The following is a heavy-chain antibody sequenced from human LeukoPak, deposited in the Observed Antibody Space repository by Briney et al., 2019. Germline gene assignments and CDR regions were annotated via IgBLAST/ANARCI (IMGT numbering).Heavy chain of an antibody. CDR1: GYY. D-gene: IGHD6-13*01. CDR3: ARGKLAAAPDTIWYFDL. V-gene: IGHV1-2*02. J-gene: IGHJ2*01. Sequence: ASVKVSCKASGYYMHWVRQAPGQGLEWMGWIHPNSGGTNYAQKCQGRVTMTRDTSISTAYMELSGLRSDDTAVYYCARGKLAAAPDTIWYFDLWGRGTLVTVSS. CDR2: IHPNSGGT.